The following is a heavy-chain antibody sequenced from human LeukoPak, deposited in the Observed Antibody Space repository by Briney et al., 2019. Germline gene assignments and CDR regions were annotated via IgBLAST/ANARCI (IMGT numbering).Heavy chain of an antibody. D-gene: IGHD3-10*01. CDR3: AREFGYGSGSYDY. Sequence: SETLSLTCAVYGGSFSGYYWSWIRQPPGKGLERIGEINHSGSTNYNPSLKSRVTISVDTSKNQFSLKLSSVTAADTAVYYCAREFGYGSGSYDYWGQGTLVTVSS. CDR1: GGSFSGYY. CDR2: INHSGST. J-gene: IGHJ4*02. V-gene: IGHV4-34*01.